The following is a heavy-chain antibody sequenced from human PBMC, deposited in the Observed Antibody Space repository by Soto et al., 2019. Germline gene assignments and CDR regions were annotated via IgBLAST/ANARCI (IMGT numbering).Heavy chain of an antibody. Sequence: PGGSLRLSCAASGFTFSSYAMSWVRQAPGKGLEWVSAISGSGGSTYYADSVKGRFTISRDNAKNSLYLQMNSMRAEDTAVYYCARGSRYYYGMDVWGQGTTVTVSS. J-gene: IGHJ6*02. D-gene: IGHD3-16*01. CDR1: GFTFSSYA. CDR2: ISGSGGST. CDR3: ARGSRYYYGMDV. V-gene: IGHV3-23*01.